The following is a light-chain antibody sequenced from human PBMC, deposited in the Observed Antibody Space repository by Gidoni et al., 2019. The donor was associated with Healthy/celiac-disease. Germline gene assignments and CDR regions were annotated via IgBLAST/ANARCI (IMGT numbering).Light chain of an antibody. CDR1: QSVSSY. CDR3: QQRSNWAIT. J-gene: IGKJ3*01. V-gene: IGKV3-11*02. CDR2: DAS. Sequence: EIVLTQSPATLSLSPGERATLSCRASQSVSSYLSWYHQKPGKAPRLLSYDASNRATGIPARFSGSGAGRDGTLTISSLGTEDFAVYYCQQRSNWAITFGPGTKVDIK.